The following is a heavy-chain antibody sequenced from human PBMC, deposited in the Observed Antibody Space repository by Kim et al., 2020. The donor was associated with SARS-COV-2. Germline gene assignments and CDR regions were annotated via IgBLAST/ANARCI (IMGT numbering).Heavy chain of an antibody. Sequence: SGSPNHDPSRKMRATISVDTSKNQFSLKLSAVAAADTAGYYCARWPVDLWGRGTLVTVSS. J-gene: IGHJ2*01. V-gene: IGHV4-59*08. CDR3: ARWPVDL. CDR2: SGSP.